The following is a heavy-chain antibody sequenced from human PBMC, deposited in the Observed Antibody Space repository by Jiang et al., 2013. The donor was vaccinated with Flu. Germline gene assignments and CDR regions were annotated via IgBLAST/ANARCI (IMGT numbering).Heavy chain of an antibody. D-gene: IGHD6-19*01. J-gene: IGHJ4*02. Sequence: PSETLSLTCTVSGGSISSYYWSWIRQPPGKGLEWIGYIYYSGSTNYNPSLKSRVTISVDTSKNQFSLKLSSVTAADTAVYYCARVVVSSGWLEYYFDYWGQGTLVTVSS. CDR1: GGSISSYY. CDR2: IYYSGST. V-gene: IGHV4-59*01. CDR3: ARVVVSSGWLEYYFDY.